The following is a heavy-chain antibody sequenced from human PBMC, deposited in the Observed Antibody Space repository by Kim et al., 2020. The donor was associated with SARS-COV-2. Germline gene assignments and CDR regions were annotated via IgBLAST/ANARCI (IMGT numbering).Heavy chain of an antibody. Sequence: SETLSLTCTVSGGSISSYYWSWIRQPAGKGLEWIGRIYTSGSTNYNPSLKSRVTMSVDTSKNQFSLKLSSVTAADTAVYYCAREETYYDFWSGYYNAYYGMAVWSQGTTVTVSS. D-gene: IGHD3-3*01. CDR3: AREETYYDFWSGYYNAYYGMAV. J-gene: IGHJ6*02. CDR2: IYTSGST. CDR1: GGSISSYY. V-gene: IGHV4-4*07.